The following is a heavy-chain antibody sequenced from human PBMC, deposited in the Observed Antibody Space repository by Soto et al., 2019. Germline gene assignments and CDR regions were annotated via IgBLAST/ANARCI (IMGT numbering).Heavy chain of an antibody. J-gene: IGHJ1*01. Sequence: GGSLRLSCAASGFTFSGSAMHWVRQASGKGLEWVGRIRSKANSYATAYAASVKGRFTISRDDSKNTAYLQMNSLKTEDTAVYYCTREAPAVAVVGGHFQHWGQGTLVTVSS. CDR1: GFTFSGSA. CDR2: IRSKANSYAT. CDR3: TREAPAVAVVGGHFQH. D-gene: IGHD6-19*01. V-gene: IGHV3-73*01.